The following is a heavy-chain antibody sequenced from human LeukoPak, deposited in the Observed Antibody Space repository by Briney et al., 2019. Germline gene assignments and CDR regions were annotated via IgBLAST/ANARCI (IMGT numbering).Heavy chain of an antibody. V-gene: IGHV3-23*01. J-gene: IGHJ4*02. CDR3: AKYVCGGDCYDYFAC. CDR1: GFTFSNYA. D-gene: IGHD2-21*02. Sequence: PGGSLRLSCAASGFTFSNYAMSWVRQAPGKGLEWVSGIRGSGRNTYYEDSVKGRFTISRDNSKNMLYLQMNSLRAEDTAVYYCAKYVCGGDCYDYFACWGQGTLVTVSS. CDR2: IRGSGRNT.